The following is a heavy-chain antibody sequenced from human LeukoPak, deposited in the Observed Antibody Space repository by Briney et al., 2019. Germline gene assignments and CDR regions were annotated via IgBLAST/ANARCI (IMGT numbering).Heavy chain of an antibody. J-gene: IGHJ5*02. V-gene: IGHV4-59*01. D-gene: IGHD6-13*01. Sequence: KPSETLSLTCTVSGGSISSYYWSWIRQPPGKGLEWMGYIYYSGSTNYNPSLKSRVTISVDTSKNQFSLKLSSVTAADTAVYYCARARPGIAAAGPGRWFDPWGQGTLVTVSS. CDR1: GGSISSYY. CDR3: ARARPGIAAAGPGRWFDP. CDR2: IYYSGST.